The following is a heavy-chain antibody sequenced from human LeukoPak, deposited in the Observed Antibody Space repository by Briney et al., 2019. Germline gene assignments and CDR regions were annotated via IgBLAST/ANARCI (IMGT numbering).Heavy chain of an antibody. V-gene: IGHV4-59*01. CDR2: IYDSGST. CDR3: VREQRSYDFSSGFYIAHGMDV. D-gene: IGHD3-3*01. CDR1: GGSISGYY. Sequence: SETLSLTCTVSGGSISGYYWSWIRQPPGKGLEWIAHIYDSGSTNYNPSLRSRVTISVDTSKNQFSLKLSSVTAADTAVYYCVREQRSYDFSSGFYIAHGMDVWGQGTTVTVSS. J-gene: IGHJ6*02.